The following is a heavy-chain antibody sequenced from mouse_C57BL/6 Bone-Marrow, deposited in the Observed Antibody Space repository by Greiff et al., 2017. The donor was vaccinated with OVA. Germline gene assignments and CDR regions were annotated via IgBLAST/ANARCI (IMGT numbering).Heavy chain of an antibody. Sequence: EVILVESGGDLVKPGGSLKLSCAASGFTFSSYGMSWVRPTPDKRLEWVATISSGGSYTYYPDSVKGRFTISRDNAKNTLYLQMSSLKSEDTAMYYCARPYAWVAYWGQGTLVTVSA. V-gene: IGHV5-6*01. D-gene: IGHD2-12*01. CDR3: ARPYAWVAY. J-gene: IGHJ3*01. CDR1: GFTFSSYG. CDR2: ISSGGSYT.